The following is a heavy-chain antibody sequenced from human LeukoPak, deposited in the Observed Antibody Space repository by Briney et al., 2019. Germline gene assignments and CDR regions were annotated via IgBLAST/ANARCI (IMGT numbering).Heavy chain of an antibody. CDR2: IYYSGST. J-gene: IGHJ4*02. CDR1: GGSISSGGYY. CDR3: ARTVEERTYYFDY. Sequence: SETLSLTCTVSGGSISSGGYYWSWIRQHPGKGLEWIGYIYYSGSTYYNPSLKSRVTISVDTSKNQFSLKLSSVTAADTAVYHCARTVEERTYYFDYWGQGTLVTVSS. D-gene: IGHD1-26*01. V-gene: IGHV4-31*03.